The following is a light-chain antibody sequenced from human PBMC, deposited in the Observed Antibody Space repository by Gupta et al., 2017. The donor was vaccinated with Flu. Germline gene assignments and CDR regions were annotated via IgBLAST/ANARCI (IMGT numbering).Light chain of an antibody. J-gene: IGKJ3*01. CDR1: QSSNNY. CDR3: QEGYGTPRLT. Sequence: PSLSAFLGDRVTITFQASQSSNNYISWYPHEPGKAPKLLIYASSSLQSGVPSRFSCSESGTDCTLTISNLQAEGIATYFCQEGYGTPRLTFGPGTKVDIK. V-gene: IGKV1-39*01. CDR2: ASS.